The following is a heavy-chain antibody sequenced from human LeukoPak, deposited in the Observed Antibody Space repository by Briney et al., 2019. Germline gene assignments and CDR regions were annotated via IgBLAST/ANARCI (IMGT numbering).Heavy chain of an antibody. CDR2: IKQDGSEK. CDR3: ARLRQWLVRDYYYYGMDV. V-gene: IGHV3-7*01. CDR1: GVTPSIYW. D-gene: IGHD6-19*01. J-gene: IGHJ6*02. Sequence: GGSLRHSCAPSGVTPSIYWVSCGRAAPEGGGECVANIKQDGSEKYYVDSVKGRFTISRDNTKNSLYLQMNSLRAEDTAVYYCARLRQWLVRDYYYYGMDVWGRGTTVTVSS.